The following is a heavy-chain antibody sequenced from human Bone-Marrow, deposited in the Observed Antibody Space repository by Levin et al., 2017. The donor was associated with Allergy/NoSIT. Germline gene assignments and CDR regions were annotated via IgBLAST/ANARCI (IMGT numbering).Heavy chain of an antibody. V-gene: IGHV4-31*03. CDR3: ARGRVRGASDAFDV. D-gene: IGHD1-26*01. Sequence: LRLSCTVSGGSISGGGYYWCWIRQHPGKGLEWIGCISYIGSTHYNSSLKSRVTISADPSDTQFPLIISPVTAEDTAVFYGARGRVRGASDAFDVWGQGTIVTVSS. CDR2: ISYIGST. J-gene: IGHJ3*01. CDR1: GGSISGGGYY.